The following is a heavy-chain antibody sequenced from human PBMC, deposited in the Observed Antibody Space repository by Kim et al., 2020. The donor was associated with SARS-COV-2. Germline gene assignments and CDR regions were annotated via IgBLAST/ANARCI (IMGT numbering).Heavy chain of an antibody. Sequence: YAQKLQGRVTMTTDTSTSTAYMELRSLRSDDTAVYYCARRITPSRNWFDPWGQGTLVTVSS. CDR3: ARRITPSRNWFDP. J-gene: IGHJ5*02. D-gene: IGHD3-3*01. V-gene: IGHV1-18*01.